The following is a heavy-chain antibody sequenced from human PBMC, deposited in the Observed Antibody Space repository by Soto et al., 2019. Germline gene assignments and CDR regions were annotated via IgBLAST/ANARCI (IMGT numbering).Heavy chain of an antibody. D-gene: IGHD6-6*01. CDR2: IDPSDSYT. V-gene: IGHV5-10-1*01. J-gene: IGHJ6*02. Sequence: GESLKISCKGSGYSFTSYWISWVRQMPGKGLEWMGRIDPSDSYTNYSPSFQGHVTISADKSISTAYLQWSSLKASDTAMYYCARHKNREYSSSAGNGMDAWGQGTTVTVSS. CDR1: GYSFTSYW. CDR3: ARHKNREYSSSAGNGMDA.